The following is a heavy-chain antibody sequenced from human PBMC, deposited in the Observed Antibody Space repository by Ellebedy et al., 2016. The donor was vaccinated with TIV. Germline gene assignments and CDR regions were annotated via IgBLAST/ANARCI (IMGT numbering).Heavy chain of an antibody. CDR2: INHSGST. V-gene: IGHV4-34*01. Sequence: SETLSLTXAVYGGSFSGYYWSWIRQPPGKGLEWIGEINHSGSTNYNPSLKSRVTISVDTSKNQFSLKLSSVTAADTAVYYCARSVIWYYYYYYGMDVWGQGTTVTVSS. CDR1: GGSFSGYY. CDR3: ARSVIWYYYYYYGMDV. J-gene: IGHJ6*02. D-gene: IGHD3-10*01.